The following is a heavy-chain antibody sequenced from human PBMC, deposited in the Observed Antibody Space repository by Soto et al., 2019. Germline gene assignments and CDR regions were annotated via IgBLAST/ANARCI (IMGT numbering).Heavy chain of an antibody. J-gene: IGHJ4*02. CDR3: ARVSRDGYNFQVIDY. CDR1: GYTFTSYY. CDR2: INPSGGST. D-gene: IGHD5-12*01. Sequence: ASVKVSCKASGYTFTSYYMHWVRQAPGQGLEWMGIINPSGGSTSYAQKFQGRVTMTRDTSTSTVYMELSSLRSEDTAVYYCARVSRDGYNFQVIDYWGQGTLVTVSS. V-gene: IGHV1-46*01.